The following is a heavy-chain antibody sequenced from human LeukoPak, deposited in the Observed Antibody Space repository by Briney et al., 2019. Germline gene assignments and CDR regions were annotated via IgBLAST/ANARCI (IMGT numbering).Heavy chain of an antibody. J-gene: IGHJ3*02. D-gene: IGHD3-10*01. CDR1: GFIVSSNY. CDR3: ATEGGSGSYYGDDAFDM. CDR2: VKSKADDGTT. V-gene: IGHV3-15*01. Sequence: GGSLRLSCAASGFIVSSNYINWVRQAPGKGLEWVGRVKSKADDGTTDYAAPVQGRFTISRDDSKNTLSLQMNSLKTEDTAVYYCATEGGSGSYYGDDAFDMWGQGTMVTVSS.